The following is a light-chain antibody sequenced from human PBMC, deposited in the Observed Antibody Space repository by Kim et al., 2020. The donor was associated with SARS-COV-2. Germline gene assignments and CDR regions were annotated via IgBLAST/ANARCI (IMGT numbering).Light chain of an antibody. J-gene: IGKJ1*01. Sequence: SPGERTTLSGRASQTINNKLVWYQHHPGQAPRLLIYDATTRATGVPARFIGSGSETDFTLTISSLQSEDFAVYYCQQSNDWPPLTFGQGTKVDIK. CDR2: DAT. CDR1: QTINNK. V-gene: IGKV3-15*01. CDR3: QQSNDWPPLT.